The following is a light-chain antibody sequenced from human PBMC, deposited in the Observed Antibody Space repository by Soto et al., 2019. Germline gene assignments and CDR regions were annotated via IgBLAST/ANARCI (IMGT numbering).Light chain of an antibody. CDR3: QQYNNWPRT. J-gene: IGKJ1*01. CDR2: GAS. Sequence: EIVMTQSPATLSVSPGERATLSCSASQSVSSNLAWYQQKPGQAPRLLIYGASARATGIPVRFSGSGSGTEFTLNIRSLQSEDFAVYSCQQYNNWPRTFGHGTKVEIK. V-gene: IGKV3-15*01. CDR1: QSVSSN.